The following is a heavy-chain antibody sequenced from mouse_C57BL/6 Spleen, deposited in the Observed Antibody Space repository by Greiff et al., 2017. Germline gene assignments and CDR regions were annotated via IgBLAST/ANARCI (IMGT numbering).Heavy chain of an antibody. CDR2: IYPSDSET. Sequence: QVQLQQSGAELVRPGSSVKLSCKASGYTFTSYWMDWVKQRPGQGLEWIGNIYPSDSETHYNQKFKDKATLTVDKSSSTAYMQLSSLTSEDSAVYYCARGAQATWFAYWGQGTLVTVSA. CDR3: ARGAQATWFAY. J-gene: IGHJ3*01. V-gene: IGHV1-61*01. CDR1: GYTFTSYW. D-gene: IGHD3-2*02.